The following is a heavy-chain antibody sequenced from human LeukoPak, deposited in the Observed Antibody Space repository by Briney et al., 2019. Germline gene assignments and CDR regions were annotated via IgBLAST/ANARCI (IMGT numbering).Heavy chain of an antibody. CDR1: GYSISSGYY. J-gene: IGHJ4*02. CDR2: IYHSGST. Sequence: SETLSLTCTVSGYSISSGYYWGWIRQPPGKGLEWIGSIYHSGSTYYNPSLKSRVTISVDTSKNQFSLRLSSVTAADTAVYYCARDGYSGNDGLWGQGTLVTVSS. CDR3: ARDGYSGNDGL. V-gene: IGHV4-38-2*02. D-gene: IGHD5-12*01.